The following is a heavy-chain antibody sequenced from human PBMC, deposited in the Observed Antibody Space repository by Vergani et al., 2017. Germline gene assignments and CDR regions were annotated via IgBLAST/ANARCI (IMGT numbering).Heavy chain of an antibody. CDR1: GGTFISYT. CDR3: ARDRSRSYYDSSGYYDNWFDP. CDR2: IIPILGIA. V-gene: IGHV1-69*08. D-gene: IGHD3-22*01. J-gene: IGHJ5*02. Sequence: QVQLVQSGAEVKKPGSSVKVSCKASGGTFISYTISWVRQAPGQGLEWMGRIIPILGIANYAQKFQGRVTITADKSTSTAYMELSSLRPEDTAVYYCARDRSRSYYDSSGYYDNWFDPWGQGTLVTVSS.